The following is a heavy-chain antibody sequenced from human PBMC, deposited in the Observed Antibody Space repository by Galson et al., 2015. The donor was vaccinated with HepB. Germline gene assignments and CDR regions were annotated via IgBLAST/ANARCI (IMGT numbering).Heavy chain of an antibody. CDR1: GFTFSSYA. CDR3: AKEPVHGDYDSWSGYCFDS. CDR2: ISGSGGRT. J-gene: IGHJ4*02. D-gene: IGHD3-3*01. Sequence: SLRLSCAASGFTFSSYAMNWVRQAPGKGLEWVSGISGSGGRTYDADSVKGRFTISRDNSKNTLFVQMNSLRVEDTAVYYCAKEPVHGDYDSWSGYCFDSWGQGTLVIVSS. V-gene: IGHV3-23*01.